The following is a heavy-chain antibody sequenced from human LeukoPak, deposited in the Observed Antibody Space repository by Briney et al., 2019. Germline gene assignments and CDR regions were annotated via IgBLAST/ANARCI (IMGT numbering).Heavy chain of an antibody. CDR1: GLTFYDYG. V-gene: IGHV3-20*04. J-gene: IGHJ4*02. CDR2: INWNGGTT. Sequence: GGSLRLSCVASGLTFYDYGMSWVRQAPGKGLEWASGINWNGGTTTYADSVKGRFTISRDNAKNSLYLQMNSLRVEDTAFYYCARNSGANVYTYSFQYWGRGTLVTVSS. D-gene: IGHD1-26*01. CDR3: ARNSGANVYTYSFQY.